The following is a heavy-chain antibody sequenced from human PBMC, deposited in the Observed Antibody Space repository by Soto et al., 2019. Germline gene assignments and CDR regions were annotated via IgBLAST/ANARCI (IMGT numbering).Heavy chain of an antibody. CDR2: IYYSGST. D-gene: IGHD3-22*01. J-gene: IGHJ4*02. Sequence: SETLSLTCTVSGGSISRGGYYWSWIRQHPGKGLEWIGYIYYSGSTYYNPSLKSRVTISVDTSKNQFSLKLSSVTAADTAVYYCARAAEQGDSSGYYHISLDYWGQGTLVTVSS. V-gene: IGHV4-31*03. CDR1: GGSISRGGYY. CDR3: ARAAEQGDSSGYYHISLDY.